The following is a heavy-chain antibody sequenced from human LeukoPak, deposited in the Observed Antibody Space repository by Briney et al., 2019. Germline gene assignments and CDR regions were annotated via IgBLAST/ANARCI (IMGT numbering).Heavy chain of an antibody. CDR3: AKGEHYDSSGYFPDY. D-gene: IGHD3-22*01. Sequence: PGGSPRLSCAASGFTFSRYWMSWVRQAPGKGLEWVANIKQGGSEKHYVDSVKGRFTISRDNAKNSLYLQMNSLRAEDTAVYYCAKGEHYDSSGYFPDYWGQGTLVTVSS. V-gene: IGHV3-7*02. CDR2: IKQGGSEK. J-gene: IGHJ4*02. CDR1: GFTFSRYW.